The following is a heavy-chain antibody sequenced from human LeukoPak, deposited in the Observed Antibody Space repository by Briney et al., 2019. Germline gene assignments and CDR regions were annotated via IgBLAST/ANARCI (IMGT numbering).Heavy chain of an antibody. CDR1: GFTSTNYA. V-gene: IGHV3-23*01. D-gene: IGHD5-12*01. CDR2: LIGSSGST. Sequence: GGSLRLSCAASGFTSTNYAMNWVRQAPGKGLEWVSVLIGSSGSTDYADSVKGRFTISRDTSKNTLFLQINRLRAEDTAIYYCAKGAYDYIEIGYFDSWGQGTLVTVSS. CDR3: AKGAYDYIEIGYFDS. J-gene: IGHJ4*02.